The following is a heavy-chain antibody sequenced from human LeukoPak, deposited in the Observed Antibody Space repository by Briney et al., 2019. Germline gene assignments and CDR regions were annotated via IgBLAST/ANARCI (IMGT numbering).Heavy chain of an antibody. D-gene: IGHD5-24*01. CDR2: IYYSGST. V-gene: IGHV4-31*03. Sequence: PSETLSLTCTVSGGSISSSSYYWSWIRQHPGKGLEWIGYIYYSGSTYYNPSLKSRVTISVDTSKNQFSLKLSSVTAADTAVYYCARACRGGYNYAFDIWGQGTMVTVSS. CDR1: GGSISSSSYY. CDR3: ARACRGGYNYAFDI. J-gene: IGHJ3*02.